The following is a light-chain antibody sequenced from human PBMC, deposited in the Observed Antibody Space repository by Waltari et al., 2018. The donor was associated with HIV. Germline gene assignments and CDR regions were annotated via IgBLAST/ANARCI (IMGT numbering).Light chain of an antibody. V-gene: IGLV1-40*01. CDR2: CYS. CDR3: QSYDSTLSAWV. CDR1: RPHTGAGNE. J-gene: IGLJ3*02. Sequence: QSVLRQPPSVSGAPGQRVTISCTGSRPHTGAGNEVHWYQQLPGAAPKPLIFCYSNRPSGVPDRFSGSKSGTSASLAISGLQAEDEADYYCQSYDSTLSAWVFGGGTKLTVL.